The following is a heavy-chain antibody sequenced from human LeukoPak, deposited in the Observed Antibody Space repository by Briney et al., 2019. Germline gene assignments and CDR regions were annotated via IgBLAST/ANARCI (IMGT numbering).Heavy chain of an antibody. CDR2: INHSGST. V-gene: IGHV4-34*01. J-gene: IGHJ4*02. Sequence: SETLSLTCAVSGESFRGYYWSWLRQPPREGLEGIVEINHSGSTNYNLSLKSRVTISVDTSKNQFSLKLSSVTAADTAVYYCAKASAYHYAWLDYCGQGALVTVSS. D-gene: IGHD3-16*01. CDR3: AKASAYHYAWLDY. CDR1: GESFRGYY.